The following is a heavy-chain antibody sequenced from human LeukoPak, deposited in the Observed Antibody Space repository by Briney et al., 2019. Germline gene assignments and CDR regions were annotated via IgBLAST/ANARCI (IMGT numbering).Heavy chain of an antibody. CDR2: ISGSGGTT. Sequence: GGSLRLPCAASGFTFSSYAMTWVRQAPGKGLEWVSAISGSGGTTYYADSVKGRFTISRDNSKNTLYLQMNSLRAEDTAVYYCAKDSQKNYYGSGSYSYYFDYWGQGILVTVSS. V-gene: IGHV3-23*01. D-gene: IGHD3-10*01. CDR3: AKDSQKNYYGSGSYSYYFDY. J-gene: IGHJ4*02. CDR1: GFTFSSYA.